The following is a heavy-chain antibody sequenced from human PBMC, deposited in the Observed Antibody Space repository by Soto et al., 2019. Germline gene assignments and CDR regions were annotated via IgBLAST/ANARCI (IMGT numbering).Heavy chain of an antibody. CDR1: GFTFSASD. CDR2: IGTRHDA. D-gene: IGHD3-16*01. V-gene: IGHV3-13*01. J-gene: IGHJ5*02. CDR3: ARQASYWHGGGGWFDP. Sequence: EVQLVESGGGLVQPGGSLRLSCAASGFTFSASDMHWVRQATGKGLEWVSAIGTRHDAYYADSVKGRFITSRENAKNSLYLQMNSLRAEDTAVYYCARQASYWHGGGGWFDPWGQGILVTVSS.